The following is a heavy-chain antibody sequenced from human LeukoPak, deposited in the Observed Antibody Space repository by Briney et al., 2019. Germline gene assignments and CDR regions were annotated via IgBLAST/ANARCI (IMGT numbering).Heavy chain of an antibody. CDR1: GGTFSSYA. Sequence: SVKVSCKASGGTFSSYAISWVRQAPGQGLEWMGGIIPIFGTANYAQKFQGRVTITADKSTSTAYMELSSLRSEDTAVYYCARERYYYDSSGYYYSNYWGQGTLVTVSS. V-gene: IGHV1-69*06. CDR2: IIPIFGTA. J-gene: IGHJ4*02. D-gene: IGHD3-22*01. CDR3: ARERYYYDSSGYYYSNY.